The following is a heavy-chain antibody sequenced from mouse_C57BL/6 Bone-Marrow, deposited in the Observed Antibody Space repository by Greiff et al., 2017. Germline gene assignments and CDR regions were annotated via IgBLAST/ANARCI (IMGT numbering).Heavy chain of an antibody. J-gene: IGHJ1*03. Sequence: VQLQQSGAELVRPGTSVKMSCKASGYTFTNYWIGWAKQRPGHGLEWIGDIYPGGCYTNYNEKFKGKATLTADKSSSTAYMQFSSLTSEDSAIYYCARKRSYWYFDVWGTGTTVTVSS. V-gene: IGHV1-63*01. CDR1: GYTFTNYW. CDR2: IYPGGCYT. CDR3: ARKRSYWYFDV.